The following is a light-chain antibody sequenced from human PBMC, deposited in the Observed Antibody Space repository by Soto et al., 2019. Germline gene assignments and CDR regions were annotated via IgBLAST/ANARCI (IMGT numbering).Light chain of an antibody. Sequence: QSVLTQPPSVSGATWQRVTISCTGSSSNIGAGYDVHWYQQLPGTAPKLLIYGNSNRPSGVPDRFSGSKSGTSASLAITGLQAEDEADYYCQSYDSSLSGYVVFDGGTKLTVL. CDR1: SSNIGAGYD. CDR2: GNS. J-gene: IGLJ2*01. CDR3: QSYDSSLSGYVV. V-gene: IGLV1-40*01.